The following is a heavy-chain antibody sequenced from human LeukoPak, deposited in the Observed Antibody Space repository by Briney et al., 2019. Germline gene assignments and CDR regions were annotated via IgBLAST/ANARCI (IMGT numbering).Heavy chain of an antibody. CDR1: GFTFDDYA. V-gene: IGHV3-9*01. CDR2: ISWNSGTI. Sequence: GGSLRLSCAASGFTFDDYAMHWVRQAPGKGLEWVSGISWNSGTIAYADSVKGRFTISRDNAKNSLYLQMNSLRAEDTALYYRAKDMGSGSYYSPFDYWGQGTLVTVSS. J-gene: IGHJ4*02. CDR3: AKDMGSGSYYSPFDY. D-gene: IGHD3-10*01.